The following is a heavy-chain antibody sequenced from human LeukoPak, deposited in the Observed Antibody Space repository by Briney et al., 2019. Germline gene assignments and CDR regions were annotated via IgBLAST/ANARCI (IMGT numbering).Heavy chain of an antibody. J-gene: IGHJ4*02. V-gene: IGHV3-13*01. Sequence: GGSLRLSCAASGFTFSSHDMHWVRQPTGKGLEWVSVIGTAGNTYYTDSVKGRFTISREDAKNSLYLQMDNLRAEDTAVYYCARSKSYSSGWTDFDCWGQGTLVTVSS. CDR1: GFTFSSHD. CDR3: ARSKSYSSGWTDFDC. CDR2: IGTAGNT. D-gene: IGHD6-19*01.